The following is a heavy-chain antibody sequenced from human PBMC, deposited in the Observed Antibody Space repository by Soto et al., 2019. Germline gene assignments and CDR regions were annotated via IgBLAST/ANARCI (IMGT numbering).Heavy chain of an antibody. CDR3: ARAAVVTAIHLDF. D-gene: IGHD2-21*02. CDR2: IGSRSDYI. CDR1: GFTFSDYT. V-gene: IGHV3-21*01. J-gene: IGHJ4*02. Sequence: TGGSLRLSCAGSGFTFSDYTMNWVRQAPGQGLEWVSSIGSRSDYIYYADSMKGRFTISRDNAKNSLYLQMNSLRVEDTAVYYCARAAVVTAIHLDFWGQGTLVTVSS.